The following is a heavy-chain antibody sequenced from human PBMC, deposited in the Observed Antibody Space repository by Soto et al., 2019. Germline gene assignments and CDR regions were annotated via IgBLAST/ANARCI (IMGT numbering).Heavy chain of an antibody. V-gene: IGHV1-2*04. D-gene: IGHD3-9*01. J-gene: IGHJ4*02. CDR1: GYTFTGYY. Sequence: ASVKVSCKASGYTFTGYYMHWVRQAPGQGLEWMGWINPNSGGTNYAQKFQGWVTMTRDTSISTAYMEPSRLRSDDTAVYYCARKNYDILTGYYFFDYWGQGTLVTVSS. CDR3: ARKNYDILTGYYFFDY. CDR2: INPNSGGT.